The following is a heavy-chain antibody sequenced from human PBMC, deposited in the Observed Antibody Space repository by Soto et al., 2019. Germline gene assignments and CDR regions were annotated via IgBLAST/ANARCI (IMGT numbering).Heavy chain of an antibody. Sequence: EVQLVESGGGLVQPGGSLRLSCAASGFTFSSNWMHWVRQAPGKGLVWVSRINNDGSSTSYADSVKGRLTISRDNAKNTLYLQVNSLREEETAVYYCASGGVAGSGTYYNDYWGRGTLVTVSS. V-gene: IGHV3-74*01. CDR3: ASGGVAGSGTYYNDY. CDR1: GFTFSSNW. J-gene: IGHJ4*02. D-gene: IGHD3-10*01. CDR2: INNDGSST.